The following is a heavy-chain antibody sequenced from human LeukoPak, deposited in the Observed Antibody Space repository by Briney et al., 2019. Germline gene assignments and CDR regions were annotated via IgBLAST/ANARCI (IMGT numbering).Heavy chain of an antibody. Sequence: SETLSLTCTVSGGSISSYYWSWIRQPPGKGLEWIGYIYYSGSTNYNPSLKSRVTISVDTSKNQFSLKLSSVTAADRAVYYCACGWGHSSGYYEFDYWGQGTLVTVSS. CDR3: ACGWGHSSGYYEFDY. CDR1: GGSISSYY. CDR2: IYYSGST. D-gene: IGHD3-22*01. V-gene: IGHV4-59*08. J-gene: IGHJ4*02.